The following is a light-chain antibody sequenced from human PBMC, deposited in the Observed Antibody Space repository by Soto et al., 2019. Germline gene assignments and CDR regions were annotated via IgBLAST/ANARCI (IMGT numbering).Light chain of an antibody. CDR2: SAS. CDR1: QDISVY. V-gene: IGKV1-27*01. Sequence: DIQMTQSPSSLSASVGDRVTITCRASQDISVYLAWYQQKPGKVPKLLIYSASTLQSGVPSRFSGSGSGTDFTLTISSLQPEDVATYYCQTFNTAPITFGQGTRLEIK. CDR3: QTFNTAPIT. J-gene: IGKJ5*01.